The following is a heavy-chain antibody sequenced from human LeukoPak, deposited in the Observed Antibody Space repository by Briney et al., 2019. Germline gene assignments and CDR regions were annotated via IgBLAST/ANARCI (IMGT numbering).Heavy chain of an antibody. Sequence: GSSLKVSCTASGGTFSSYAISWVRNAPGQGLEWMGGLIPIFVTANYAQKFQGRVTITADESTSTAYMELSSLRSEDTAVYYCARDFVLYDDWGYFDWLLDFDCWGQGTLVTVSS. CDR1: GGTFSSYA. CDR2: LIPIFVTA. CDR3: ARDFVLYDDWGYFDWLLDFDC. J-gene: IGHJ4*02. D-gene: IGHD3-9*01. V-gene: IGHV1-69*01.